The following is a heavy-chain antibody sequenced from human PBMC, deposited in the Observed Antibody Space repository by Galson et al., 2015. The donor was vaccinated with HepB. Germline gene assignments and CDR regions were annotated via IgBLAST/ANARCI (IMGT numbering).Heavy chain of an antibody. V-gene: IGHV3-23*01. CDR1: GFTFSSYA. J-gene: IGHJ2*01. D-gene: IGHD4-23*01. CDR3: AKVHGGPPPVPDFRLRGRCPVPRRNPRNRPNLKMNALGAEEPAVIYVGKAPVGPPPVRYFDL. Sequence: SLRLSCAASGFTFSSYAMSWVRQAPGKGLEWVSAISGSGGSTYYADSVKGRFTISRDNSKNTLYLQMNSLRAEDTAVYYCAKVHGGPPPVPDFRLRGRCPVPRRNPRNRPNLKMNALGAEEPAVIYVGKAPVGPPPVRYFDLWGRGTLVTVSS. CDR2: ISGSGGST.